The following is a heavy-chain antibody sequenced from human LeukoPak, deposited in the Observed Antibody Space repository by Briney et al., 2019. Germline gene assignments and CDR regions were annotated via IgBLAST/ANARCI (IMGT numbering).Heavy chain of an antibody. CDR1: GFTFSSFS. CDR3: ARENSGSYYQFDC. CDR2: ISSSTSYI. Sequence: GSLRLSCAASGFTFSSFSMNWVRQAPGKGLEWVSSISSSTSYIYYADSVKGRFTISRDNAKNSLYLQMNSLRPEDTAVYYCARENSGSYYQFDCWGQGTLVTVSS. J-gene: IGHJ4*02. D-gene: IGHD1-26*01. V-gene: IGHV3-21*01.